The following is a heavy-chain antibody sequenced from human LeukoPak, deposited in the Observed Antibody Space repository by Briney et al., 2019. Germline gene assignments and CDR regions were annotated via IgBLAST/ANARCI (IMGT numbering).Heavy chain of an antibody. Sequence: GGSLRLSCAASGFTVSSNYMSWVRQAPGKGLEWVSVIYSGGSTYYADSVKGRFTISRDNSKNTLYLQMNSLRAEDTAVYYCARARAGAGTFFFDYWGQGTLVTVSS. V-gene: IGHV3-53*01. CDR3: ARARAGAGTFFFDY. D-gene: IGHD6-13*01. CDR1: GFTVSSNY. CDR2: IYSGGST. J-gene: IGHJ4*02.